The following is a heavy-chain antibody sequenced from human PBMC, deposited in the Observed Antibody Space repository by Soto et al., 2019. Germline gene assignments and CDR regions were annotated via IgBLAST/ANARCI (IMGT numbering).Heavy chain of an antibody. Sequence: QVQLQESGPGLVKPSQTLSLTCTVSGGSISSGGYYWSWIRQHPGKGLEWIGYIYYSGSTYYNPSLKSRVTISVDTSKNQFSLKLSSVTAADTAVYYCARELRGYDSSGYYSDHFDYWGQGTLVTVSS. J-gene: IGHJ4*02. D-gene: IGHD3-22*01. CDR2: IYYSGST. CDR1: GGSISSGGYY. CDR3: ARELRGYDSSGYYSDHFDY. V-gene: IGHV4-31*03.